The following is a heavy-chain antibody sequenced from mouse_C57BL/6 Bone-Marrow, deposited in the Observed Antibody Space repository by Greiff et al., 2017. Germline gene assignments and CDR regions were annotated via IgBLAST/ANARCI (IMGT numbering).Heavy chain of an antibody. CDR3: ARAIYYYGSSPCAY. CDR1: GYTFTSYW. D-gene: IGHD1-1*01. Sequence: QVQLKQPGAELVKPGASVKLSCKASGYTFTSYWMHWVKQRPGQGLEWSGMIHPNSGSTNYNEKFKSKATLTVDKSSSTAYMQLSSLTSEDSAVYYCARAIYYYGSSPCAYWGQGTLVTVSA. V-gene: IGHV1-64*01. CDR2: IHPNSGST. J-gene: IGHJ3*01.